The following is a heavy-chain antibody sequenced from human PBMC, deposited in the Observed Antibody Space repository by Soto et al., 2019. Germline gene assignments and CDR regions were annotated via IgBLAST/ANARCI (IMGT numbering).Heavy chain of an antibody. CDR3: VSDGDVCSGYGCYRHFEY. D-gene: IGHD5-12*01. CDR2: IKPDGSQK. Sequence: EVQLVESGGGLVQPGGSLRLFCGTSGFVMSNYWMSWVRQAPGKGLEWVANIKPDGSQKYYVDSVKGRFTISRDNAKNSLDLQMNNLRAEDTAVYYCVSDGDVCSGYGCYRHFEYWGQGTLVTVSS. J-gene: IGHJ4*02. CDR1: GFVMSNYW. V-gene: IGHV3-7*03.